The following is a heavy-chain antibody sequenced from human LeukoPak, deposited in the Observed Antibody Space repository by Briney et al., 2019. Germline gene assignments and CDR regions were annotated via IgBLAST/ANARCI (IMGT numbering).Heavy chain of an antibody. CDR1: GGSISSYY. CDR2: IYYTGST. J-gene: IGHJ4*02. V-gene: IGHV4-59*08. D-gene: IGHD4-17*01. CDR3: ARHYGDYGGFDY. Sequence: PSETLSLTCTVSGGSISSYYWSWIRQPPGKGLEWIGYIYYTGSTNYNPSLKSRVTISVDTSKNQFSLKLSSVTAADTAVYYCARHYGDYGGFDYWGQGTLVTVSS.